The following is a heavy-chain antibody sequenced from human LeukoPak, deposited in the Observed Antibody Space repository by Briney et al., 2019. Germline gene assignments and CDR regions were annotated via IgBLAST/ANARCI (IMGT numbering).Heavy chain of an antibody. D-gene: IGHD2-8*01. J-gene: IGHJ4*02. CDR3: AGSLGYCTSNVCYLKY. CDR1: GYSENVYG. Sequence: ASVKVSCKTSGYSENVYGITWVRQVAGQGLEWMGWISAQHGQTEYAPNSQDRVTMTTDTYTNTAYMELRSLRSDDTAVYYCAGSLGYCTSNVCYLKYWGQGTLVTVSS. CDR2: ISAQHGQT. V-gene: IGHV1-18*01.